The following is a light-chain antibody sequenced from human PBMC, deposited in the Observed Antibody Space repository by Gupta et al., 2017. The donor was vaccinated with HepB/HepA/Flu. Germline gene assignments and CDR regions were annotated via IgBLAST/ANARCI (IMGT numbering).Light chain of an antibody. V-gene: IGLV1-44*01. CDR3: AAWHGSLIGWV. Sequence: QSALIQPPSASGTPGQRVTISCSGRNSDIGDKTVNWYQQLPGTAPNLLIYSNNRRPSGVPDRVSGSKSGTSASLAISGLQSEDEATYYCAAWHGSLIGWVFGGGTDLTVL. J-gene: IGLJ3*02. CDR1: NSDIGDKT. CDR2: SNN.